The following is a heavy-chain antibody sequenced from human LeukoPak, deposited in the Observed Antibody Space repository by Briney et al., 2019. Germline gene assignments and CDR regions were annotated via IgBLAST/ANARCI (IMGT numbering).Heavy chain of an antibody. D-gene: IGHD4-17*01. Sequence: PGGSLRLSCAASGFTVTTNYMSWVRQAPGKGLEWVSVIYSGDSSYYADSVKGRFTISRDNSKNTLYLQMHSLRVEDTAVYYCARESLGSVDPRGYSTTVSQDVWGKGTTVTISS. CDR2: IYSGDSS. CDR1: GFTVTTNY. CDR3: ARESLGSVDPRGYSTTVSQDV. J-gene: IGHJ6*04. V-gene: IGHV3-53*01.